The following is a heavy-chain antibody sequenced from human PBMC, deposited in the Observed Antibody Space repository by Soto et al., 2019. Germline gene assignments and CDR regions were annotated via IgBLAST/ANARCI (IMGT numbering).Heavy chain of an antibody. CDR2: IYYSGST. V-gene: IGHV4-31*03. CDR1: GGSISSGGYY. J-gene: IGHJ5*02. D-gene: IGHD2-2*01. Sequence: QVQLQESGPGLVKPSQTLSLTCTVSGGSISSGGYYWSWIRQHPGKGLEWIGYIYYSGSTYYNPSLKSRVTISVDTSKNQFSLKLSSVTAADTAVYYCAREQRGYQLLWGWFDPWGQGTLVTVSS. CDR3: AREQRGYQLLWGWFDP.